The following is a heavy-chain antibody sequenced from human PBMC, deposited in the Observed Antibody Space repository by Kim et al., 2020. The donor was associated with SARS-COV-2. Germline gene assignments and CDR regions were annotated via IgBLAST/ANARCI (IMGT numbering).Heavy chain of an antibody. CDR3: ARDTRSSWLGY. Sequence: SETLSLTCTVSGGSISSYYWSWIRQPPGKGLEWIGYIYYSGSTNYNPSLKSRVTISVDTSKNQFSLKLSSVTAADTAVYYCARDTRSSWLGYWGQGTLVTVSS. CDR1: GGSISSYY. J-gene: IGHJ4*02. D-gene: IGHD6-13*01. V-gene: IGHV4-59*13. CDR2: IYYSGST.